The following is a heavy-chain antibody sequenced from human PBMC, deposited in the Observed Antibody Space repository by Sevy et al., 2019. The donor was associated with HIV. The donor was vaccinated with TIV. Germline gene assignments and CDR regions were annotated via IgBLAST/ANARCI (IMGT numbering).Heavy chain of an antibody. CDR3: ATAGYSSSSAYFDY. CDR2: IYWNDDK. D-gene: IGHD6-6*01. CDR1: GFSLSTSGVG. V-gene: IGHV2-5*01. J-gene: IGHJ4*02. Sequence: SGPTLVKPTQTLTLTCTFSGFSLSTSGVGVGWIRQPPGKALEWLALIYWNDDKRYSPSLKSRLTITKDTSKNQVVLTMTNMDPVDTVTYYCATAGYSSSSAYFDYWGQGTLVTVSS.